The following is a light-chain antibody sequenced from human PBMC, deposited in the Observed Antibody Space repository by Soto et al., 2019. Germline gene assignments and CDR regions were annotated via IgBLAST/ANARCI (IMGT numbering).Light chain of an antibody. Sequence: QSALTQPASVSGSPGQSITISCTGTSSDVGGYNYVSWYQQHPGKAPKLMIYDVSNRPSGASNRFSGSKSGNTASLTISGLQADDEADYYCSSYTSSSTLLYVFGTGTKVTVL. CDR2: DVS. CDR3: SSYTSSSTLLYV. J-gene: IGLJ1*01. CDR1: SSDVGGYNY. V-gene: IGLV2-14*01.